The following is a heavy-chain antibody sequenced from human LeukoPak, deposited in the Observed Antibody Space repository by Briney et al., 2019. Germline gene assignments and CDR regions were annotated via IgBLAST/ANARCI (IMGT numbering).Heavy chain of an antibody. CDR3: ARVVVQSGSYYYYGMDV. CDR1: GGSFSGYY. J-gene: IGHJ6*02. CDR2: INHSGST. Sequence: SETLSLTCAVYGGSFSGYYWSWIRQPPGKGLEWIGEINHSGSTNYNPSLKSRVTISVDTSKNQFSLKLSSVTAADTAVYYCARVVVQSGSYYYYGMDVWGQGTTVTVSS. D-gene: IGHD3-10*01. V-gene: IGHV4-34*01.